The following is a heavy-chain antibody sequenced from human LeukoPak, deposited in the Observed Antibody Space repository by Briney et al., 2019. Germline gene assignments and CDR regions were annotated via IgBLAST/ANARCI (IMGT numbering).Heavy chain of an antibody. CDR1: GYNFGRYW. Sequence: GESLKISCQSSGYNFGRYWIGWVRQPPGKGLEWMGILYGDDSDTKYSPSFEGQVIFSADKSTNTAFLEWGSLKASDTAIYYCARRSFGQETSADYFDHWGQGTPVTVSS. V-gene: IGHV5-51*01. CDR3: ARRSFGQETSADYFDH. D-gene: IGHD2-2*01. CDR2: LYGDDSDT. J-gene: IGHJ4*02.